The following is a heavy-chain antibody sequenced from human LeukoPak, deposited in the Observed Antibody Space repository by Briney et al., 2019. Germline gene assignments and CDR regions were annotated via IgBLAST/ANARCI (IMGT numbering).Heavy chain of an antibody. CDR2: IYYSGST. V-gene: IGHV4-30-4*01. CDR3: ARSGGNALFDY. D-gene: IGHD4-23*01. J-gene: IGHJ4*02. CDR1: GGSISSGDYY. Sequence: SQTLSLTCTVSGGSISSGDYYWSWIRQPPGKGLEWIGYIYYSGSTNYNPSLKSRVTISVDTSKNQLSLKLSSVTAADTAVYYCARSGGNALFDYWGQGTLVTVSS.